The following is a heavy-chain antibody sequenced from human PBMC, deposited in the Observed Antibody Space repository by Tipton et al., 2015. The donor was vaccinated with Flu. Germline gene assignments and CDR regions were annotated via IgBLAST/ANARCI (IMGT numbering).Heavy chain of an antibody. D-gene: IGHD5-12*01. V-gene: IGHV4-59*01. CDR2: IYYSGST. J-gene: IGHJ4*02. CDR3: ARDRSYSGYDY. Sequence: TLSLTCTVSGGSISSYYWSWIRQPPGKGLEWIGYIYYSGSTNYNPSLKSQVTISVDTSKNQFSLKLSSVTAADTAVYYCARDRSYSGYDYWGQGTLVTVSS. CDR1: GGSISSYY.